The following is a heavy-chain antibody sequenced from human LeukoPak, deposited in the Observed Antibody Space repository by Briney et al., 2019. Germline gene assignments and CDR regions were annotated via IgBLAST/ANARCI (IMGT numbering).Heavy chain of an antibody. D-gene: IGHD2-21*02. Sequence: SGPALVHPTPPLTLTCTFSGFSLRTSGMRVSWIRQPPGKALEWLARIDWDDDKFYSTSLKTRLTISKDTSKNQVVLTMTNMDPVDTATYYCARTTSYCGGDCYVDWGQGTLVTVSS. CDR2: IDWDDDK. CDR1: GFSLRTSGMR. CDR3: ARTTSYCGGDCYVD. V-gene: IGHV2-70*04. J-gene: IGHJ4*02.